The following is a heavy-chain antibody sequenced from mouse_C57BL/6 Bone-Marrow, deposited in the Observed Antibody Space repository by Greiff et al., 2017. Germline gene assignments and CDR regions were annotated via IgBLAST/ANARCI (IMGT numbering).Heavy chain of an antibody. CDR1: GYTFTSYW. D-gene: IGHD1-1*02. V-gene: IGHV1-64*01. CDR2: IHPNSGST. CDR3: ARRDYYRGYFDY. Sequence: VQLQQPGAELVKPGASVKLSCKASGYTFTSYWMHWVKQRPGQGLEWIGMIHPNSGSTNYNEKFKSKATLTVDKSSSTAYVQLSSLTSEDSAVYYCARRDYYRGYFDYWGQGTTLTVSS. J-gene: IGHJ2*01.